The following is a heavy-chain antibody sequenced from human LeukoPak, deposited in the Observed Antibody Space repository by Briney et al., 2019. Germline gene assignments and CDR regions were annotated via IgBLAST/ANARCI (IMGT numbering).Heavy chain of an antibody. CDR2: MNPNSGNT. D-gene: IGHD5-24*01. CDR3: ARINGYKKKGPIGLTDY. CDR1: GYTFTSYD. V-gene: IGHV1-8*01. Sequence: GASVKVSCKASGYTFTSYDINWVRQATGQGLEWMGWMNPNSGNTGYAQKLQGRVTMTRNTSISTAYMELSSLRSEDTAVYDCARINGYKKKGPIGLTDYWGQGTLVTVSS. J-gene: IGHJ4*02.